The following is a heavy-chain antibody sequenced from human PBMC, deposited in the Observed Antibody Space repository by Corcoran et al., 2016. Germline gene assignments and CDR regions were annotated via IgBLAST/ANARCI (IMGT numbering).Heavy chain of an antibody. Sequence: EVQLVESGGGLVKPGGSLRLSCAASGFTFSNAWMNWVRQAPGKGLEWVGRIKSKTDGGTTDYAAPVKGRFTISRDDSKNTLYLQMNSLKTEDTAVYYCTTDPWIQGYGDYGMDVWGQGTTVTVSS. D-gene: IGHD5-18*01. CDR3: TTDPWIQGYGDYGMDV. J-gene: IGHJ6*02. CDR2: IKSKTDGGTT. CDR1: GFTFSNAW. V-gene: IGHV3-15*07.